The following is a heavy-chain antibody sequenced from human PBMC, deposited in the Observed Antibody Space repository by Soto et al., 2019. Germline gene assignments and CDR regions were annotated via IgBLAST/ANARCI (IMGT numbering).Heavy chain of an antibody. CDR2: IYYSGST. J-gene: IGHJ6*03. Sequence: SETLSLTCTVSGGSISSYYWSWIRQPPGKGLEWIGYIYYSGSTNYNPSLKSRVTISVDTSKNQFSLKLSSVTAADTAVYYCGREGNFFTPNRNVEYYYYYRAVGGKGTTVTVSS. V-gene: IGHV4-59*01. CDR3: GREGNFFTPNRNVEYYYYYRAV. CDR1: GGSISSYY.